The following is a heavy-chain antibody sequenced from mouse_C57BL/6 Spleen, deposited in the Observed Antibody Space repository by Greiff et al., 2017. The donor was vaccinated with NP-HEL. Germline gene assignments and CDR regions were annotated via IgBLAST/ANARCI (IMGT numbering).Heavy chain of an antibody. CDR3: ASPYYYGSRYFDY. D-gene: IGHD1-1*01. J-gene: IGHJ2*01. V-gene: IGHV1-55*01. CDR2: IYPGSGST. CDR1: GYTFTSYW. Sequence: VQLQQPGAELVKPGASVKMSCKASGYTFTSYWITWVKQRPGQGLEWIGDIYPGSGSTNYNEKFKSKATLTVDTSSSTAYMQRSSLTSEDSAVYYCASPYYYGSRYFDYWGQGTTLTVSS.